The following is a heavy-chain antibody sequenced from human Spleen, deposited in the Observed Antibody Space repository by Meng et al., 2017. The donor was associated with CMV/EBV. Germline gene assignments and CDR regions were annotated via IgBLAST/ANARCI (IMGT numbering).Heavy chain of an antibody. V-gene: IGHV3-48*03. CDR3: ARDRQLVYYYYGMDV. Sequence: GESLKISCAASGFTFSSYEMNWVRQAPGKGLEWVSYISSSGSTIYYADSVKGRFTISRDNAKNSLYLQMNSLRAEDTAVYYCARDRQLVYYYYGMDVWGQGTTVTVSS. D-gene: IGHD5-24*01. CDR1: GFTFSSYE. J-gene: IGHJ6*02. CDR2: ISSSGSTI.